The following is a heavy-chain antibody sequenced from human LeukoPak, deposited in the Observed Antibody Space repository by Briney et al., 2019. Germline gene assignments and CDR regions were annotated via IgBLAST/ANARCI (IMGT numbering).Heavy chain of an antibody. D-gene: IGHD3-22*01. CDR1: AGSINSDDYY. J-gene: IGHJ3*02. V-gene: IGHV4-61*02. Sequence: SETLSLTCTVSAGSINSDDYYWSWIRQPAGKGLEWIGRIYSPGTNYNYNPSLKSRVTISIDTSKNQYSLKLTSVTAGDTAVYYCARGIGTSYESSRDAFDIWGQGTMVTVSS. CDR3: ARGIGTSYESSRDAFDI. CDR2: IYSPGTN.